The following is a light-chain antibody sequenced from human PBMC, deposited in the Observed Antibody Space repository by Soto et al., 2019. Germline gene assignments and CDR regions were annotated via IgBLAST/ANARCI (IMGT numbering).Light chain of an antibody. CDR2: DVS. V-gene: IGKV1-33*01. J-gene: IGKJ5*01. Sequence: DIHITHSPSSLSLSVFYIFTITCRASHDITNFLNLYQQKPGKAPKLLIYDVSKLETGVPSRFSGSGSGTDFTLTISSLQPEDIATYFCQQYDDLPITFGQGTRLEIK. CDR1: HDITNF. CDR3: QQYDDLPIT.